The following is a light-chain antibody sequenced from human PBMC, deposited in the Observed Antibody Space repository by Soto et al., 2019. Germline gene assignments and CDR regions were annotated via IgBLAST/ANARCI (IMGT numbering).Light chain of an antibody. J-gene: IGKJ2*01. V-gene: IGKV1-5*03. CDR3: QQRT. Sequence: DIQMTQSPSTLSASVGDRVTITCRASQSISNYLAWYQQKPGKAPNLLIYKASTLQSGVPSRFSGSGSGTEFTLTISSLQPEDFATYYCQQRTFGQGTKLEIK. CDR2: KAS. CDR1: QSISNY.